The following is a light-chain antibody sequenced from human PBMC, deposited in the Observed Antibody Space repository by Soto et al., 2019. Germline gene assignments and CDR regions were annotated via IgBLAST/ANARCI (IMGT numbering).Light chain of an antibody. Sequence: IQMTQSPSTLSASVGDRVTITCRASQSINKSVAWFQQKSGRAPKLLIYDAATLQSGVPSRFSGTGSGTDFSLTISSLQPEDFATYYCQQYNIGYTFGQGTRLDIK. J-gene: IGKJ2*01. CDR2: DAA. CDR1: QSINKS. V-gene: IGKV1-5*01. CDR3: QQYNIGYT.